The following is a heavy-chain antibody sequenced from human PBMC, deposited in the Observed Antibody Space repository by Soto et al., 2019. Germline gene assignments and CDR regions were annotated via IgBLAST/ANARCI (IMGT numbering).Heavy chain of an antibody. D-gene: IGHD5-18*01. V-gene: IGHV4-59*08. CDR3: ARLTWIQLWRPTCFDS. CDR2: IYYSGTT. J-gene: IGHJ4*02. Sequence: SETLSLTCSVSGGSIGTYYWSCIRQAPGKGLEWIGYIYYSGTTSSDPSLKSRVSISVYTSKIQCSLRLSSVTAADTAVYYCARLTWIQLWRPTCFDSWGQGTLVTVSS. CDR1: GGSIGTYY.